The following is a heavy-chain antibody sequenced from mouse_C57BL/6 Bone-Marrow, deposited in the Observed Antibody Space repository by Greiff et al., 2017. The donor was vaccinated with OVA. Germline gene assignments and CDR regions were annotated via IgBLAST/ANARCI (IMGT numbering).Heavy chain of an antibody. CDR1: GFTFSDYY. V-gene: IGHV5-16*01. D-gene: IGHD1-1*01. CDR2: INYDGSST. Sequence: EVMLVESEGGLVQPGSSMKLSCTASGFTFSDYYMAWVRQVPEKGLEWVANINYDGSSTYYLDSLKSRFIISRDNAKNILYLQMSSLKSEDTATYYCARDPFTDYYGSSHWYFDVWGTGTTVTVSS. J-gene: IGHJ1*03. CDR3: ARDPFTDYYGSSHWYFDV.